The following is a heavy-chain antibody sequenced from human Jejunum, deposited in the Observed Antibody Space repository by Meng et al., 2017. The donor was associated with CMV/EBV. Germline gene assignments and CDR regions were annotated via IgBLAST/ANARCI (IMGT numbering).Heavy chain of an antibody. Sequence: QVYRLQSGAEVKKPGASVRVSCKASGYTFGSDGICWVRQAPGQGLEWMGWFVNYVDTYPAPKFQGRVTMTTDTHTNTAFMELRSLTSDDTAVYYCASGTPGRSYCDYWGQGTLVTVSS. J-gene: IGHJ4*02. CDR1: GYTFGSDG. V-gene: IGHV1-18*01. CDR2: FVNYVDT. CDR3: ASGTPGRSYCDY. D-gene: IGHD2-15*01.